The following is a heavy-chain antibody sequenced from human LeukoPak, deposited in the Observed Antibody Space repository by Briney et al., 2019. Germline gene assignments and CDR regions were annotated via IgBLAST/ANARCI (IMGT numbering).Heavy chain of an antibody. CDR3: AELGITMIGGV. CDR2: INQDGSEK. Sequence: GGPLRLSCAASGLTFTTNWMTWVRQAPGKGLEWVATINQDGSEKYYVDSVKGRLTISRDNAKNSLYLQMNSLRAEDTAVYYCAELGITMIGGVWGKGTTVTISS. J-gene: IGHJ6*04. CDR1: GLTFTTNW. V-gene: IGHV3-7*01. D-gene: IGHD3-10*02.